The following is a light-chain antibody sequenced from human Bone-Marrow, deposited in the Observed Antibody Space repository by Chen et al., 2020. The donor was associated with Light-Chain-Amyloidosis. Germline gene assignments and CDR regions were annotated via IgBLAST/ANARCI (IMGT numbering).Light chain of an antibody. V-gene: IGKV1-17*01. J-gene: IGKJ1*01. CDR1: QGIRID. Sequence: DIQMTQSPSSLSASVGERVTITCRASQGIRIDLGWYQQKPGKAPKRLIYAASSLQSGVPSRFSGSGSWTAFTLTISSLQPEEFATYYCLQHNRYPWTFGQGTKVEIK. CDR3: LQHNRYPWT. CDR2: AAS.